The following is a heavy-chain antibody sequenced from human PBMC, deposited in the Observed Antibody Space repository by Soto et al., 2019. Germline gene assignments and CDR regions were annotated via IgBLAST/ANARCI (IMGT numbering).Heavy chain of an antibody. J-gene: IGHJ6*02. CDR1: GGSISSSSYY. D-gene: IGHD3-10*01. CDR3: AVGYGSGSYYANYYYYGMDV. V-gene: IGHV4-39*01. Sequence: SETLSLTCTVSGGSISSSSYYWGWIRQPPGKGLEWIGSIYYSGSTHYNPSLKSRVTISVDTSKNQFSLKLSSVTAADTAVYYCAVGYGSGSYYANYYYYGMDVWGQGTTVTVSS. CDR2: IYYSGST.